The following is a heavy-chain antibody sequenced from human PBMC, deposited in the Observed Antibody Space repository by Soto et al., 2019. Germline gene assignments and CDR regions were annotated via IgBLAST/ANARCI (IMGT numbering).Heavy chain of an antibody. D-gene: IGHD3-16*01. J-gene: IGHJ4*02. CDR1: GYTFTTYG. Sequence: QVQLVQSGAEVKKPGASVKVSCKASGYTFTTYGVSWVRQAPGHGLEWMGWISVYNGNTNYAQKVLGRVTMTTDTSTSAAYMELRSLRSDDTAIYYCARDAGITVPETLDYSGQGTVVTVSS. V-gene: IGHV1-18*01. CDR3: ARDAGITVPETLDY. CDR2: ISVYNGNT.